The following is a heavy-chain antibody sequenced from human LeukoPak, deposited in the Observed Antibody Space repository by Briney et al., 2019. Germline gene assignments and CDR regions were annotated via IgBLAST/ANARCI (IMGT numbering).Heavy chain of an antibody. V-gene: IGHV4-59*01. J-gene: IGHJ4*02. CDR2: IYYSGST. CDR3: AGGSTLAQFDY. CDR1: GGSISSYY. Sequence: SETLSLTCTVSGGSISSYYWSWIRQPPGKGLEWIGYIYYSGSTNYNPSLKSRVTISVDTSKNQFSLKLSSVTAADTAVYYCAGGSTLAQFDYWGQGTLVTVSS. D-gene: IGHD3-3*02.